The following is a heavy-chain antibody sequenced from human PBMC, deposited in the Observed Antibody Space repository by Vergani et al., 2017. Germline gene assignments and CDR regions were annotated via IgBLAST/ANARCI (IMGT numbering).Heavy chain of an antibody. CDR2: ISGSGGST. D-gene: IGHD7-27*01. Sequence: EVQLLESGGGLVQPGGSLRLSCAASGFTFSSYAMSWVRQAPGKGLEWVSAISGSGGSTYYADSVKGRFTISRDNSQNTLYLQMNSLRAEDTAVYYCARDTGDSGYFDYWGQGTLVTVSS. CDR1: GFTFSSYA. J-gene: IGHJ4*02. CDR3: ARDTGDSGYFDY. V-gene: IGHV3-23*01.